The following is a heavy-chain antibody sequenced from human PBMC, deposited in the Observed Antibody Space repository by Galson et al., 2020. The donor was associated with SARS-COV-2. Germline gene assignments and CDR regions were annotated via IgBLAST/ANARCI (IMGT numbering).Heavy chain of an antibody. J-gene: IGHJ4*02. Sequence: GGSLRLSCAASGFTFSDSYMIWIRQAPGKGLEWVSYISSSGSTIYYADSVKGRFTISRDNAKNSLYLQMSSLRAEDTAVYYCARAGRPDYCDYWGQGTLVTVSS. CDR2: ISSSGSTI. V-gene: IGHV3-11*01. CDR3: ARAGRPDYCDY. CDR1: GFTFSDSY. D-gene: IGHD3-10*01.